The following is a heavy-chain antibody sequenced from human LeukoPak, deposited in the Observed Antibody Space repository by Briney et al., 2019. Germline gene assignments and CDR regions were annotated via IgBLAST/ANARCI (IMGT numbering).Heavy chain of an antibody. Sequence: DSVKVYCKVSGYIFRNYGVSWVRQAPGQGLEWMGWISAYNGNTNYAQKLQGRVTMTTDTSTSTAYMELRSLRSDDTAVYYCAGAPVAGTPYYFDYWGQGTLVTVSS. CDR2: ISAYNGNT. D-gene: IGHD6-19*01. V-gene: IGHV1-18*01. CDR1: GYIFRNYG. CDR3: AGAPVAGTPYYFDY. J-gene: IGHJ4*02.